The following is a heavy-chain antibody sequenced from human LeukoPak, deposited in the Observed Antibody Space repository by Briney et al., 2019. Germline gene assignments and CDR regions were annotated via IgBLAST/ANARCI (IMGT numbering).Heavy chain of an antibody. CDR3: ARGHPLLDY. D-gene: IGHD2-21*02. J-gene: IGHJ4*02. V-gene: IGHV4-34*01. Sequence: SETLSLTCAVYGGSFSSYYWTWIRQPPGKGLEWIGEINHSGGTNYNPSLKSRVTISVDTSKNQFPLKLSSVTAADTAVYYCARGHPLLDYWGQGTLVTVSS. CDR2: INHSGGT. CDR1: GGSFSSYY.